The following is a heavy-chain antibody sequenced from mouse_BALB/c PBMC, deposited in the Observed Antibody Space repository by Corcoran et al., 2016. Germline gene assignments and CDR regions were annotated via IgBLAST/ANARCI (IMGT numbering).Heavy chain of an antibody. CDR2: INTYTGEP. CDR3: ARIYDCYSDY. Sequence: QNQMVQSGPEMKKPGETVKISRRDSGYTLTNCGLKCVKQAPGTGLKWMGWINTYTGEPTYADDFTGRFAFSWETSASSAYLQINNLKNEETATYFCARIYDCYSDYWGQGTTLKVSS. V-gene: IGHV9-3-1*01. CDR1: GYTLTNCG. J-gene: IGHJ2*01. D-gene: IGHD2-4*01.